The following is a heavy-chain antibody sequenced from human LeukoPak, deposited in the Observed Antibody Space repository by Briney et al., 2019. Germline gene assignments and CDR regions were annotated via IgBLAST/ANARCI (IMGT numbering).Heavy chain of an antibody. CDR2: IYYSGST. CDR1: GGSISSYY. D-gene: IGHD5-18*01. CDR3: AGESLGYGFLFDY. Sequence: SETLSLTCTVSGGSISSYYWSWIRQPPGKGLEWIGYIYYSGSTNYNPSLKSRVTISVDTSKNQFSLKLSSVTAADTAVYYCAGESLGYGFLFDYWGQGTLVTVSS. V-gene: IGHV4-59*01. J-gene: IGHJ4*02.